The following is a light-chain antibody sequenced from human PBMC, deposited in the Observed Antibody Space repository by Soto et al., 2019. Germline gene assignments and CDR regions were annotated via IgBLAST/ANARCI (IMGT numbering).Light chain of an antibody. CDR2: GAS. V-gene: IGKV3-15*01. CDR1: QCVSSN. J-gene: IGKJ1*01. CDR3: QQYNNWLGT. Sequence: IVMTHSPATLSVSPWERVTLSCRASQCVSSNLAWYQHKPGQAPRLLIYGASTRATAIPARFSGSGSGTEFTLTISSLQSEDFAIYYCQQYNNWLGTFGQGTKVDIK.